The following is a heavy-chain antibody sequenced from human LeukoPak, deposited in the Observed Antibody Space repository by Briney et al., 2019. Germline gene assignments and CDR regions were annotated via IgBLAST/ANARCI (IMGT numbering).Heavy chain of an antibody. D-gene: IGHD2-2*01. CDR1: GFTFSSYS. CDR3: AREGYCSSTSCHVDY. CDR2: ISSSSSYI. Sequence: PGGSLRLSCAASGFTFSSYSMNWVRQAPGKGLEWVSSISSSSSYIYYADSVKGRFTISRDNAKNSLYLQMNSLRAEDTAVYYCAREGYCSSTSCHVDYWGQGTLVTVSS. J-gene: IGHJ4*02. V-gene: IGHV3-21*01.